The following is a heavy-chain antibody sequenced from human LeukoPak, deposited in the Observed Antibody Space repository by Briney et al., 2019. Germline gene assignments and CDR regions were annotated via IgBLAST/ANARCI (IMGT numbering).Heavy chain of an antibody. J-gene: IGHJ4*02. CDR2: VTGDGDTT. D-gene: IGHD3-16*01. CDR1: GFTFSNHA. V-gene: IGHV3-23*01. CDR3: ARHVESWGQFDY. Sequence: AGGSLRLSCAASGFTFSNHAMSWVRQAPGRGLEWVSTVTGDGDTTYYADSVRGRLSISRDNSKNTLSLQMNSLRADDTAMYYCARHVESWGQFDYWGQGALVTVSS.